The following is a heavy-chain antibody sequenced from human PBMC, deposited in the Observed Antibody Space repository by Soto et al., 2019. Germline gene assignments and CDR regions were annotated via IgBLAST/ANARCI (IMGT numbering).Heavy chain of an antibody. J-gene: IGHJ4*02. CDR2: AYYSGST. Sequence: SETLSLTCTGSGASIRSHHWSWIRQPPGKGLEWIGYAYYSGSTKYNPSLKSRVTISIDMSKNQFSLKLNSVTAADTAVYYCARALVGNSYAYPLFDYSGQGTLVTLSS. V-gene: IGHV4-59*11. CDR3: ARALVGNSYAYPLFDY. CDR1: GASIRSHH. D-gene: IGHD5-18*01.